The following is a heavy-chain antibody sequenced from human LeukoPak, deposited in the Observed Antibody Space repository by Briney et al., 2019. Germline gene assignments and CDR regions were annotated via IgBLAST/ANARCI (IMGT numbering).Heavy chain of an antibody. D-gene: IGHD2/OR15-2a*01. J-gene: IGHJ4*02. CDR2: INHSGST. CDR1: GGSFSGYY. V-gene: IGHV4-34*01. CDR3: ARGVLQPYDY. Sequence: PSETLSLTCAVYGGSFSGYYWSWIRQPPGKGLEWIGEINHSGSTNYNPSHKSRVTISVDTSKNQFSLKLSSVTAADTAVYYCARGVLQPYDYWGQGTLVTVSS.